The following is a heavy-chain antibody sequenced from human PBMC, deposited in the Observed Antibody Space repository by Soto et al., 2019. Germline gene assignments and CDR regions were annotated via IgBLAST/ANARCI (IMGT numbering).Heavy chain of an antibody. J-gene: IGHJ6*02. CDR1: GLIFSDYH. V-gene: IGHV3-72*01. D-gene: IGHD6-19*01. CDR3: AMLGGWSGGSSGMDV. CDR2: IRRKANSYTT. Sequence: EVQLVESGGGLVQPGGSLRLSCAASGLIFSDYHMDWVRQAPGKGLEWVGRIRRKANSYTTEYAASVKGRFTSSRDDSLNSLYLQMSGLKSENTAVYYCAMLGGWSGGSSGMDVWGQGTTVTVSS.